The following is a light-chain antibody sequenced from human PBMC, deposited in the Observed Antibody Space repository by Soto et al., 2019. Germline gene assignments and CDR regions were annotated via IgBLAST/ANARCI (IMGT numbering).Light chain of an antibody. Sequence: ELVMTQSPATLSVSPGARATLSCRASQSVSSNLAWYQQKPGRAPSLLIYGASTRATGIPARFSGSGSGTEFTLTISRLEPEDFAVDYCQHYGSSITFGQGTRLDIK. CDR2: GAS. J-gene: IGKJ5*01. CDR3: QHYGSSIT. CDR1: QSVSSN. V-gene: IGKV3-15*01.